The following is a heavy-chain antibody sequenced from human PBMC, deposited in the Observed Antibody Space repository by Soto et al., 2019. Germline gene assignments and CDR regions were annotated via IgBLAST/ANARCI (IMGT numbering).Heavy chain of an antibody. J-gene: IGHJ4*02. Sequence: GASVKVSCKASGYTFTSYDINWVRQATGQGLEWMGWMNPSSGNTGYAQKFQGRVTMTRNTSISTAYMELSSLRSEDTAVYYCARRLSRPAGSYRSVLVDYWGQGTLVTVSS. CDR2: MNPSSGNT. V-gene: IGHV1-8*01. D-gene: IGHD3-16*02. CDR3: ARRLSRPAGSYRSVLVDY. CDR1: GYTFTSYD.